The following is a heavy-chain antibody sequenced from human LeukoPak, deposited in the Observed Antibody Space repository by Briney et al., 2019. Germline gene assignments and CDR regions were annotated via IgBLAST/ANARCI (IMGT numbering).Heavy chain of an antibody. Sequence: PGGSLRLSCAASGFTFTTYSMNWVRQAPGKGLEWVSSISSNGDYIYYADSLKGRFTISRDNAKNSLYLQMNSLRAEDTAVYHCARDQYGDYANDYWGQGTLVTVSS. CDR1: GFTFTTYS. V-gene: IGHV3-21*01. CDR2: ISSNGDYI. CDR3: ARDQYGDYANDY. J-gene: IGHJ4*02. D-gene: IGHD4-17*01.